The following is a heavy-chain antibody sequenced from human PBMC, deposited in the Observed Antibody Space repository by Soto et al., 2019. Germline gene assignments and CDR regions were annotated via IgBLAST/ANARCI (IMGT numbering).Heavy chain of an antibody. CDR2: ISAYNGNT. CDR1: GYTFTSYG. V-gene: IGHV1-18*01. CDR3: ARDSPPVDY. Sequence: QVQLVQSGAEVKKPGASVKVSCKASGYTFTSYGISWVRQAPGQGLEWMGWISAYNGNTKYAQKLQGRVTMTTATSACTAYRELRRLRSDDTAVYYCARDSPPVDYWGQGTLVTVSS. J-gene: IGHJ4*02.